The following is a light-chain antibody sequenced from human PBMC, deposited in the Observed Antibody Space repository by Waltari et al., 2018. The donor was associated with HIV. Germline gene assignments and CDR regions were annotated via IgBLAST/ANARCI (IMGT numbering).Light chain of an antibody. Sequence: VLTQSPGTLSSSPGDTVILSCRANQSLSNNYLAWDQQKRGHTPRLVVYGAPSRATGIPDRFSGSGSGTDFSLTINVVEPEDFAVYYCHHYNNLGYTFGQGTMLEIK. J-gene: IGKJ2*01. CDR2: GAP. CDR3: HHYNNLGYT. V-gene: IGKV3-20*01. CDR1: QSLSNNY.